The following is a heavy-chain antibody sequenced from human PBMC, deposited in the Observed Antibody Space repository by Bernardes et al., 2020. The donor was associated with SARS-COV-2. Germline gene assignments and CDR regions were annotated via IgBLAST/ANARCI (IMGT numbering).Heavy chain of an antibody. V-gene: IGHV4-34*01. CDR2: INRGGST. D-gene: IGHD4-4*01. CDR1: GWSFSDYY. J-gene: IGHJ4*02. CDR3: ARGHKSGGLHQRLKRNNPKSTPTCDS. Sequence: SETLSLTCAVYGWSFSDYYWRWIRQPPGKGLEWIGEINRGGSTNYNPSLKSRVTITSDTSKNQFSLKLNSVTATDTTVYFCARGHKSGGLHQRLKRNNPKSTPTCDSWGQGTLVTVSS.